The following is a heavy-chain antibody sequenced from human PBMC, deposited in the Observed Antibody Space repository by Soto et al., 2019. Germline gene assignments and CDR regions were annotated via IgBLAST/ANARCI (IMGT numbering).Heavy chain of an antibody. V-gene: IGHV1-8*01. J-gene: IGHJ5*02. Sequence: ASVKVSCKASGYTFTSYDINWVRQATGQGLEWKGWMNPNSGNTGYAQKFQGRVTMTRNTSISTAYMELSSLRSEDTAVYYCARGGTRITIFGVVIKNWFDPWGQGTLVTVSS. D-gene: IGHD3-3*01. CDR2: MNPNSGNT. CDR1: GYTFTSYD. CDR3: ARGGTRITIFGVVIKNWFDP.